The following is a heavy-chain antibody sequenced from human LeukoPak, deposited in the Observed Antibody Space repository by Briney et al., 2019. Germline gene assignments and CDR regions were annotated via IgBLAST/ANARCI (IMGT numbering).Heavy chain of an antibody. CDR1: GFIFSSYA. J-gene: IGHJ4*02. CDR2: ISSSSSYI. D-gene: IGHD3-10*01. V-gene: IGHV3-21*01. CDR3: ARDRSYGSGSYLYDY. Sequence: GGSLRLSCAASGFIFSSYAMSWVRQAPGKGLEWVSSISSSSSYIYYADSVKGRFTISRDNAKNSLYLQMNSLRAEDTAVYYCARDRSYGSGSYLYDYWGQGTLVTVSS.